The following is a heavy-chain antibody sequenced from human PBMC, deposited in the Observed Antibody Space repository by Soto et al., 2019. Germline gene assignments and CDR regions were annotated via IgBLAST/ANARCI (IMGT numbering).Heavy chain of an antibody. Sequence: GASVKVSCKASGYTFTGYYMHWVRQAPGQGLEWMGWINPNSGGTNYAQKFQGWVTMTRDTSISTAYMELSRLRSDDTAVYYCARSNSQWLDLNWFDPWGQGTLVTVSS. CDR3: ARSNSQWLDLNWFDP. J-gene: IGHJ5*02. V-gene: IGHV1-2*04. CDR1: GYTFTGYY. CDR2: INPNSGGT. D-gene: IGHD6-19*01.